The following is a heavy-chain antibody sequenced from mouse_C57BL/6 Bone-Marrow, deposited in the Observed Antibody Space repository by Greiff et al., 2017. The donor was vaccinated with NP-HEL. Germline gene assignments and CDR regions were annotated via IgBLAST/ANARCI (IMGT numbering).Heavy chain of an antibody. V-gene: IGHV5-12*01. J-gene: IGHJ2*01. Sequence: EVKVVESGGGLVQPGGSLKLSCAASGFTFSDYYMYWVRQTPEKRLEWVAYISNGGGSTYYPDTVKGRFTISRDNAKNTLYLQMSRLKSEDTAMYYCARHSRNFDYWGQGTTLPVSS. CDR2: ISNGGGST. CDR3: ARHSRNFDY. CDR1: GFTFSDYY.